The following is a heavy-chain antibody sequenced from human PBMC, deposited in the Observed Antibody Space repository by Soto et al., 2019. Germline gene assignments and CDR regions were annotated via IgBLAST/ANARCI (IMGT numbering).Heavy chain of an antibody. CDR1: GYTFTSYD. J-gene: IGHJ5*02. V-gene: IGHV1-8*01. CDR2: MNPNSGNT. D-gene: IGHD3-16*01. CDR3: ARERGEFATVRFDP. Sequence: ASVKVSCKASGYTFTSYDINWVRQATGQGLEWMGWMNPNSGNTGYAQKFQGRVTMTRNTSISTAYMGLSSLRSEDTAVYYCARERGEFATVRFDPWGQGALVTVST.